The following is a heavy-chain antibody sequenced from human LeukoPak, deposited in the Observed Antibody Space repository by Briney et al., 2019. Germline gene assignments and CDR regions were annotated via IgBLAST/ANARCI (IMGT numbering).Heavy chain of an antibody. CDR1: GYTFTSYG. V-gene: IGHV1-18*01. J-gene: IGHJ4*02. CDR2: ISAYNGNT. CDR3: AREGTGYYGSGSYYNSLFDY. Sequence: ASVKVSCKASGYTFTSYGISWVRQAPGQGLEWMGWISAYNGNTNYAQKLQGRVTMTTDTSTSTAYMELRSLRSDDTAVYYCAREGTGYYGSGSYYNSLFDYWGQGTLVTVSS. D-gene: IGHD3-10*01.